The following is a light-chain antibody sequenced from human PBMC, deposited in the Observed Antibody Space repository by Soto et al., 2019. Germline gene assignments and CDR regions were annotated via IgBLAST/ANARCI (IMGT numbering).Light chain of an antibody. Sequence: DIQMTQSPSTLSASVGDRVTITCRATQSISTSVAWYQQKPGKAPNLLISGASNLESGVPSRFSGSGSGTEFTLTISSLQPDDFSSYYCQQYYTYSTFGQGTKVEIK. J-gene: IGKJ1*01. CDR3: QQYYTYST. CDR2: GAS. V-gene: IGKV1-5*01. CDR1: QSISTS.